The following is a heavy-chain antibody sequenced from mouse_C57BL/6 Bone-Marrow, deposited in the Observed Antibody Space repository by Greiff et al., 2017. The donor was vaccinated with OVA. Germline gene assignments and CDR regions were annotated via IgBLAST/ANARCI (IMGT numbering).Heavy chain of an antibody. CDR1: GFTFSDYY. CDR2: ISNGGGST. D-gene: IGHD2-3*01. J-gene: IGHJ2*01. V-gene: IGHV5-12*01. Sequence: EVQVVESGGGLVQPGGSLKLSCAASGFTFSDYYMYWVRQTPEKRLEWVAYISNGGGSTYYPDTVKGRFTISRDNATNTLYLQMSRLKSDDTAMYYCARHRGYYVSYFDYWGQGTTLTVSS. CDR3: ARHRGYYVSYFDY.